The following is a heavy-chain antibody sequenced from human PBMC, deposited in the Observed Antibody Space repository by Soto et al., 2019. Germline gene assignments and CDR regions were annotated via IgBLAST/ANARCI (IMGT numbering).Heavy chain of an antibody. CDR1: GFTFSSYA. Sequence: VSLRLSCAASGFTFSSYAMSWVRQAPGKGLEWVSAISGSGGSTYYADSVKGRFTISRDNSKNTLYLQMNSLRAEDTAVYYCAKSTIGAAAGHYYYYYGMDVWGQGTTVTVSS. D-gene: IGHD6-13*01. CDR3: AKSTIGAAAGHYYYYYGMDV. J-gene: IGHJ6*02. CDR2: ISGSGGST. V-gene: IGHV3-23*01.